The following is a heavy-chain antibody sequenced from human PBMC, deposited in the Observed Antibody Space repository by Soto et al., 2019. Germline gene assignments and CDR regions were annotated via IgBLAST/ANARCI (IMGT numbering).Heavy chain of an antibody. V-gene: IGHV3-23*01. Sequence: EVQLLESGGGLVQPGGSLRLSCAASGFSFSIYAMTWVRQAPGKGLEWVSTFSGSGDGLYYADSVKGRFTISRDNSKNTLYLQMNSLRAEDTALYYCAKPYYYGSGTGPDAFDIWGLGTMVTVSS. CDR2: FSGSGDGL. CDR1: GFSFSIYA. J-gene: IGHJ3*02. D-gene: IGHD3-10*01. CDR3: AKPYYYGSGTGPDAFDI.